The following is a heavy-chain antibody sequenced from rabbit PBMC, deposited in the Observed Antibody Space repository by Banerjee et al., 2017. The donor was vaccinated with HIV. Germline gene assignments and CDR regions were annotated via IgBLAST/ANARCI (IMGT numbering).Heavy chain of an antibody. J-gene: IGHJ4*01. D-gene: IGHD6-1*01. CDR2: IYAGSSGST. Sequence: QEQLEESGGGLVQPEGSLTLTCTASGFSFSSNYCICWVRQAPGKGLEWIACIYAGSSGSTYYASWAKGRFTISETSSTTVTLQMTSLTAADTATYFCARGYTYDYAGVAYALNLWGQGTLVTVS. V-gene: IGHV1S45*01. CDR3: ARGYTYDYAGVAYALNL. CDR1: GFSFSSNYC.